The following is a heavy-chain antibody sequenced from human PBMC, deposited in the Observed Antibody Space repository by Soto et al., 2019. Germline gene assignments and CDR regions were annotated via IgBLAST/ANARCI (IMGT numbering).Heavy chain of an antibody. CDR3: ARLGGYCSSTSCRLGMDV. CDR1: GDTVSSNSVA. J-gene: IGHJ6*02. V-gene: IGHV6-1*01. Sequence: PSQTLSLTCVGSGDTVSSNSVAWNWVRQSPSRGLEWLGRTYYRSRWYSDYAVSVRSRIDINADTFKNQFSLKLSSVTAADTAVYYCARLGGYCSSTSCRLGMDVWGQGTTVTVSS. CDR2: TYYRSRWYS. D-gene: IGHD2-2*01.